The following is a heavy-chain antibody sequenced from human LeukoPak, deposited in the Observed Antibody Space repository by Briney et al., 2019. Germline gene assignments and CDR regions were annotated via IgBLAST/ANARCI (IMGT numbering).Heavy chain of an antibody. J-gene: IGHJ4*02. CDR1: GFTFSSYA. CDR3: AKQNYYDSSGYCPLPYYFDY. CDR2: ISGSGGST. V-gene: IGHV3-23*01. D-gene: IGHD3-22*01. Sequence: GGSLRLSCAASGFTFSSYAMSWVRQAPGKGLEWVSAISGSGGSTYYADSVKGRFTISRDNSKNTLYLQMNSLRAEDTAVYYCAKQNYYDSSGYCPLPYYFDYWGQGTLVTVSS.